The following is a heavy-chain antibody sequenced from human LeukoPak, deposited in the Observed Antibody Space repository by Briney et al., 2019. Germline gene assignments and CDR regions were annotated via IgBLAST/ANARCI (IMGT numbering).Heavy chain of an antibody. J-gene: IGHJ4*02. Sequence: ASVKVSCKVSGYTLTELSMHWVRQAPGKGLEWMGGLDPEDGETIYAQKFQGRVTMTEDTSTDTAYMELSSLRSEDTAVYYCATVPYYYGSGSSQFDYWGQGTLVTVSS. V-gene: IGHV1-24*01. CDR2: LDPEDGET. D-gene: IGHD3-10*01. CDR1: GYTLTELS. CDR3: ATVPYYYGSGSSQFDY.